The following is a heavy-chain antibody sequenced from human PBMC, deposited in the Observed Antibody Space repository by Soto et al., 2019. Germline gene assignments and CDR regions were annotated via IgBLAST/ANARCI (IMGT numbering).Heavy chain of an antibody. CDR2: ILYDGSNK. Sequence: GALRLSCAASGFTFSNYGMHWVRQTPGKGLEWVALILYDGSNKYYADSVKGRFTISRDNSKNTLYLQVSSLRSEDTAVYYCARDAPLGCSGGSCYYTDAFDIWGQGTMVTVSS. CDR3: ARDAPLGCSGGSCYYTDAFDI. J-gene: IGHJ3*02. D-gene: IGHD2-15*01. CDR1: GFTFSNYG. V-gene: IGHV3-30*03.